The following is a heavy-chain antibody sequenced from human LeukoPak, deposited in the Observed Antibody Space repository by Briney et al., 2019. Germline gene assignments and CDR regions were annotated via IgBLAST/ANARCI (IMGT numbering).Heavy chain of an antibody. D-gene: IGHD2-21*01. J-gene: IGHJ3*02. V-gene: IGHV1-24*01. Sequence: ASVKVSCKVSGNTLSELSMHWVRQALGKGLEWMGGFDPEDGETIYAQKFQGRVTMTEGTSTDTAYMELSSLRSETTAVYYCATWVRFRPILVDAFDMWGQGTMVTVSP. CDR1: GNTLSELS. CDR2: FDPEDGET. CDR3: ATWVRFRPILVDAFDM.